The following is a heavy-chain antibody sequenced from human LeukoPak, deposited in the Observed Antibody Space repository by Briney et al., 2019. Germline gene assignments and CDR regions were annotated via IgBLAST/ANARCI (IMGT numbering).Heavy chain of an antibody. V-gene: IGHV4-39*01. J-gene: IGHJ4*02. CDR1: GGSIRSNSFY. CDR2: VHYSGST. D-gene: IGHD2-2*01. CDR3: AGRPATYDY. Sequence: NPSETLSLTCTVSGGSIRSNSFYRGWIRQPPGKGLEWIGSVHYSGSTYYNPSLKSRVTISVDTSNNQFSLKLSSVTAADTAVYYCAGRPATYDYWGQGTLVTVSS.